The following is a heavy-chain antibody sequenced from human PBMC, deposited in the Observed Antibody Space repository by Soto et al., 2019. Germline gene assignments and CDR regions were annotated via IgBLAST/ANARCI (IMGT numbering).Heavy chain of an antibody. CDR3: AKDQRGSGDEYYFDY. D-gene: IGHD3-16*01. V-gene: IGHV4-59*01. CDR1: GGAMSGYY. Sequence: SETLSLTCTVSGGAMSGYYWSWIRQPPGKGLEWIGYKHDSGTTNYNPSLKSRVTISVDTSKNQFSLKLSSVTAADTAVYYCAKDQRGSGDEYYFDYWGQGTMVTVSS. J-gene: IGHJ4*02. CDR2: KHDSGTT.